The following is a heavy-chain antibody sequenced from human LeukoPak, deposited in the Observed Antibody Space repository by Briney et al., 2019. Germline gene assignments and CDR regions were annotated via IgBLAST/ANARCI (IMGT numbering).Heavy chain of an antibody. J-gene: IGHJ4*02. CDR3: ARHQLYNDSPLVD. V-gene: IGHV4-59*08. D-gene: IGHD2-21*01. Sequence: SETLSLTCTVSGGSISSYHWSWIRQPPGKGLEWIGGFYESGGANYNPSLKSRVTISFDTFKNQFSLKLTSVTAADTAVYYCARHQLYNDSPLVDWGQGTLVTVSS. CDR2: FYESGGA. CDR1: GGSISSYH.